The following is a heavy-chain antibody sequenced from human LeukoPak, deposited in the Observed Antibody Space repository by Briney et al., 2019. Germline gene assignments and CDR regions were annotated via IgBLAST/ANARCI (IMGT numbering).Heavy chain of an antibody. V-gene: IGHV1-2*02. CDR2: INPNSGGT. CDR1: GYTFTDYY. Sequence: PSVKVSCKASGYTFTDYYLHWVRQAPGQGLEWMGWINPNSGGTLYAQRFQGRFTMTRDTSISTVYVELSRLISDDTAVYYCTKADGYVANWFDPWGQGTLVTVSS. D-gene: IGHD5-24*01. J-gene: IGHJ5*02. CDR3: TKADGYVANWFDP.